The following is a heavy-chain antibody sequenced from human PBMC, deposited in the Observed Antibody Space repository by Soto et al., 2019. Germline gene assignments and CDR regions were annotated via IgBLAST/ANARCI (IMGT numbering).Heavy chain of an antibody. CDR1: GGTFSSYA. J-gene: IGHJ4*02. CDR3: ARGDGETYYDYVWGSYRYNY. D-gene: IGHD3-16*02. V-gene: IGHV1-69*12. Sequence: QVQLVQSGAEVKKPGSSVKVSCKASGGTFSSYAISWVRQAPGQGLEWMGGIIPIFGTANYAQKFQGRVTITADESTSTAYLELSSLRSEDTAGYYCARGDGETYYDYVWGSYRYNYWGQGTLVTVSS. CDR2: IIPIFGTA.